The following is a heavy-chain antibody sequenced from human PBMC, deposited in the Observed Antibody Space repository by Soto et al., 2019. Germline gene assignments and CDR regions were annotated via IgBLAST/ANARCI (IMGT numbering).Heavy chain of an antibody. J-gene: IGHJ5*02. CDR3: AIVKLITFGGVIVPGWFDP. Sequence: SETLSLTCTVSGGSISSYYWSWIRQPPGKGLEWIGYIYYSGSTNYNPSLKSRVTISVDTSKNQFSLKLSSVTAADTAVYYCAIVKLITFGGVIVPGWFDPWGQGTLVTVPS. V-gene: IGHV4-59*01. CDR1: GGSISSYY. CDR2: IYYSGST. D-gene: IGHD3-16*02.